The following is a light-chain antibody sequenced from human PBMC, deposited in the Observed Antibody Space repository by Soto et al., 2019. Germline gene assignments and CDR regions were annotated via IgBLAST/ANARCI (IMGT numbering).Light chain of an antibody. CDR3: QHRSNWPPT. CDR2: DAS. Sequence: EIVLTQSPAPLSLSPGERATLSCRASQSVDSYLAWYQQKVGQAPRLLIYDASNRATGIPARFSGSGSGTDFTPTISRLEPEDFAVYYCQHRSNWPPTFGQGTKVDIK. V-gene: IGKV3-11*01. CDR1: QSVDSY. J-gene: IGKJ1*01.